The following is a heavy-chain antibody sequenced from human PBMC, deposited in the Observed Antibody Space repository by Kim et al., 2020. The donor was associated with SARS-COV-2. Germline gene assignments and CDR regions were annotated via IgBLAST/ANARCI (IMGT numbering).Heavy chain of an antibody. V-gene: IGHV3-21*01. CDR3: ARVLEYCSSTSCYYYYGMDV. D-gene: IGHD2-2*01. Sequence: GGSLRLSCAASGFTFSSYSMNWVRQAPGKGLEWVSSISSSSSYIYYADSVKGRFTISRDNAKNSLYLQMNSLRAEDTAVYYCARVLEYCSSTSCYYYYGMDVWGQGTTVTVSS. J-gene: IGHJ6*02. CDR1: GFTFSSYS. CDR2: ISSSSSYI.